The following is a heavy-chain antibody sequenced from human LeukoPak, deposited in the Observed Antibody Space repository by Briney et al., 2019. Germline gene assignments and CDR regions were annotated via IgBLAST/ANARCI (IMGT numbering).Heavy chain of an antibody. CDR1: AFTFSSYW. Sequence: PGGSLRLSCAASAFTFSSYWMTWVRQAPGKGLEWVAVISYDGSNKYYADTVKGRFTISRDNSKNTLYLQMNSLRAEDTAVYYCARDSDSSGWYVGNWFDPWGQGTLVTVSS. CDR2: ISYDGSNK. V-gene: IGHV3-30-3*01. CDR3: ARDSDSSGWYVGNWFDP. J-gene: IGHJ5*02. D-gene: IGHD6-19*01.